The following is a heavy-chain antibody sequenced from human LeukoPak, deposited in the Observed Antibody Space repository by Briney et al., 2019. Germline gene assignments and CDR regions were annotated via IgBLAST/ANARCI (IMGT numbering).Heavy chain of an antibody. J-gene: IGHJ4*02. D-gene: IGHD2-8*02. Sequence: GGTLRLSCAASGFTFSSYAMSWVRQAPGKGLEWVSSIFPSGGEIHYADSVRGRFTISRDNSKSTLSLQMNSLRAEDTAIYYCATYRQVLLPFESWGQGTLVTVSS. CDR1: GFTFSSYA. CDR3: ATYRQVLLPFES. V-gene: IGHV3-23*01. CDR2: IFPSGGEI.